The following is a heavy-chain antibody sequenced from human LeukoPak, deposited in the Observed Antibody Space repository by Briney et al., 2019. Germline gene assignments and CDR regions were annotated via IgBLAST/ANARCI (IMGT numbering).Heavy chain of an antibody. Sequence: GGSLRLSCAASGFTVSSNYMSWVRQAPGKGLEWVSVIYSGGDTYYADSVKGRFTISRDNSKNTLYLQMNSLRAEDTAVYYCAKGRLTVAGGSGPFDYWGQGTLVTVSS. CDR3: AKGRLTVAGGSGPFDY. CDR2: IYSGGDT. V-gene: IGHV3-53*01. J-gene: IGHJ4*02. D-gene: IGHD6-19*01. CDR1: GFTVSSNY.